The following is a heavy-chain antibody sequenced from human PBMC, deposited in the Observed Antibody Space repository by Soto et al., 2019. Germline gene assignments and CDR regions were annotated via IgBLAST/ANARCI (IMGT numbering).Heavy chain of an antibody. J-gene: IGHJ3*02. CDR1: GYTITGYY. V-gene: IGHV1-2*04. Sequence: ASVKVSCKASGYTITGYYMHWVRQAPGQGLEWMGWINPNSGGTNYAQKFQGWVTMTRDTSISTAYMELSRLRSDDTAVYYCARASPGDFWSGYSAFDIWGQGTMVTVSS. CDR3: ARASPGDFWSGYSAFDI. D-gene: IGHD3-3*01. CDR2: INPNSGGT.